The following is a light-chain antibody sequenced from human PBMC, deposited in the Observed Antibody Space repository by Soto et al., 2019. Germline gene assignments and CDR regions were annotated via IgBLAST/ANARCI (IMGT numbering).Light chain of an antibody. J-gene: IGKJ4*01. Sequence: DIQMTQSPSSLSASVGDRVTITCRASQGIRKDLCWYQERPGKAPKRLIFGASSLQSGVPSRVSGSASGTAFTLTISSLQPEDFETYFGVQHNSYPLTFGGGTKVELK. CDR1: QGIRKD. V-gene: IGKV1-17*01. CDR2: GAS. CDR3: VQHNSYPLT.